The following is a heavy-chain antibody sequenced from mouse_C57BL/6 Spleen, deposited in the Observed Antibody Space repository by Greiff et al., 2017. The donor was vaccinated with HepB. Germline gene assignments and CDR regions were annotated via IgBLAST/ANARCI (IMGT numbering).Heavy chain of an antibody. CDR3: ARDTTVPKGFAY. CDR1: GYTFTSYG. D-gene: IGHD1-1*01. Sequence: VQLQQSGAELARPGASVKLSCKASGYTFTSYGISWVKQRTGQGLEWIGEIYPRSGNTYYNEKFEGKATLTADKSSSTAYMELRSLTSEDSAVYFCARDTTVPKGFAYWGQGTLVTVSA. CDR2: IYPRSGNT. V-gene: IGHV1-81*01. J-gene: IGHJ3*01.